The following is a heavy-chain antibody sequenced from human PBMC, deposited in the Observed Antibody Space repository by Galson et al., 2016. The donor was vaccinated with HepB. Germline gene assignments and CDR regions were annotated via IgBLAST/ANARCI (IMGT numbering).Heavy chain of an antibody. Sequence: APVKGRFAISRDNSKDTLYLQMNRLKTEDTGVYYCTVAASYDFWSGYYMLDPWGQGTLVTVSS. J-gene: IGHJ5*02. V-gene: IGHV3-15*01. D-gene: IGHD3-3*01. CDR3: TVAASYDFWSGYYMLDP.